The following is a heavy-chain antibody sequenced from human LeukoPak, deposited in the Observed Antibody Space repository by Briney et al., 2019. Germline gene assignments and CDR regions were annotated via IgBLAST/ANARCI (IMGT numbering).Heavy chain of an antibody. D-gene: IGHD6-13*01. CDR3: ASAVQTHAGTDY. CDR1: GFTFSSYS. J-gene: IGHJ4*02. CDR2: ISSSGTYV. Sequence: GGSLRLSCAASGFTFSSYSMNWVRQAPGKGLEWVSSISSSGTYVYYADSVKGGFTISRDNSKNTLYLQMNSLRAEDTAVYYCASAVQTHAGTDYWGQGTLVTVSS. V-gene: IGHV3-21*04.